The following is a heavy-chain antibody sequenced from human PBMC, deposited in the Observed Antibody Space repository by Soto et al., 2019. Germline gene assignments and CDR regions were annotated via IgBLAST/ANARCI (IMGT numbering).Heavy chain of an antibody. CDR3: AADPNYYESEDGFDP. D-gene: IGHD3-22*01. CDR1: GFTLHTSY. J-gene: IGHJ5*02. Sequence: QMPLVQSGPGVKKPGTSVKVSCKASGFTLHTSYVQWVRQASVHPPAWIGWIVVGSGHTNYDQKFQERVTITSDMATSTANMDVSSLRAADTAVYYYAADPNYYESEDGFDPCGQGTLVTVSS. CDR2: IVVGSGHT. V-gene: IGHV1-58*01.